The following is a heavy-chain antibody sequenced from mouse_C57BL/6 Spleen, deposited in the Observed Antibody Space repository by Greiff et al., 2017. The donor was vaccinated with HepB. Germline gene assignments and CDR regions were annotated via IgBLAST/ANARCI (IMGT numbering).Heavy chain of an antibody. V-gene: IGHV1-53*01. CDR1: GYTFTSYW. J-gene: IGHJ3*01. Sequence: VQLQQPGTELVKPGASVKLSCKASGYTFTSYWMHWVKQRPGQGLEWIGNINPSNGGTNYNEKFKSKATLTVDKSSSTAYMQLSSLTSEDSAVYFCARGGSGYVGFAYWGQGTLVTVSA. CDR3: ARGGSGYVGFAY. D-gene: IGHD3-2*02. CDR2: INPSNGGT.